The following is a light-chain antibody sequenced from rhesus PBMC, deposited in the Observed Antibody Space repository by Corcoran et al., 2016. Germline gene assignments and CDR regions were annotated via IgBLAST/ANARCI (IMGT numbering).Light chain of an antibody. CDR1: QSVGSN. CDR2: DVS. CDR3: QQYNKGST. J-gene: IGKJ4*01. V-gene: IGKV3-42*02. Sequence: ETVVTQSPATLSLSPGERATLSCRASQSVGSNLAWYQQRPGQAPKLPISDVSSRATVIPDRFSGSGSGTEFTLTISSLEPEDVGVYYCQQYNKGSTFGGGTKVESK.